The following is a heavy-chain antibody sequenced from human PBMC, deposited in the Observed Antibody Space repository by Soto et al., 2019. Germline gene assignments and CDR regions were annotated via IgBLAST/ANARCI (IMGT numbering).Heavy chain of an antibody. CDR3: ARTYYDFWSGPKSPYYYYMDV. J-gene: IGHJ6*03. D-gene: IGHD3-3*01. Sequence: SETLSLTCAVYGGSFSGYYWSWIRQPPGKGLEWIGEINHSGSTNYNPSLKSRVTISVDTSKNQFSLKLSSVTAADTAVYYCARTYYDFWSGPKSPYYYYMDVWGKGTTVTVSS. V-gene: IGHV4-34*01. CDR2: INHSGST. CDR1: GGSFSGYY.